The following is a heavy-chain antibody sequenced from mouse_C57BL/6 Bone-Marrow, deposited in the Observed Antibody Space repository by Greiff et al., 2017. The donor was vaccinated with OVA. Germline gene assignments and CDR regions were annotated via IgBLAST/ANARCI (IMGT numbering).Heavy chain of an antibody. V-gene: IGHV1-76*01. D-gene: IGHD6-1*01. CDR1: GYTFTDYY. CDR2: IYPGSGNT. J-gene: IGHJ2*01. Sequence: QVQLKESGAELVRPGASVKLSCKASGYTFTDYYINWVKQRPGQGLEWIARIYPGSGNTYYNEKFKGKATLTAEKSSSTAYMQLSSLTSEDSAVYFCARSPSYPRNYFDYWGQGTTLTVSS. CDR3: ARSPSYPRNYFDY.